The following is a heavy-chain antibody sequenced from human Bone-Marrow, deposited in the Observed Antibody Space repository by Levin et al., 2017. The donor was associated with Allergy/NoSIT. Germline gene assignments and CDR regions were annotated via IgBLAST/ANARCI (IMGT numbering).Heavy chain of an antibody. J-gene: IGHJ4*02. Sequence: KASETLSLTCSVSGGSISSVAYYWTWIRQHPGKGLEWIGYIYHSGSTDYNPSLKSRASISVDTSKSQFSVRLSSVTAADTAVYFCARMGRLREFDSWGQGALVTVSS. CDR2: IYHSGST. V-gene: IGHV4-31*03. CDR1: GGSISSVAYY. D-gene: IGHD4-17*01. CDR3: ARMGRLREFDS.